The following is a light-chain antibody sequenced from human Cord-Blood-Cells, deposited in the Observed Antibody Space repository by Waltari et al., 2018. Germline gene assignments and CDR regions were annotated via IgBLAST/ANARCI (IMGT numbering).Light chain of an antibody. Sequence: QSALTQPASVSGSPGQSITISCHGTSSDVGGYKHVSWYQQHPGKAPKLMIYDVSNRPSGVSNRFSGSKSGNTASLTISGLQAEDEADYYCSSYTSSSTQVFGGGTKLTVL. CDR3: SSYTSSSTQV. V-gene: IGLV2-14*01. CDR2: DVS. J-gene: IGLJ3*02. CDR1: SSDVGGYKH.